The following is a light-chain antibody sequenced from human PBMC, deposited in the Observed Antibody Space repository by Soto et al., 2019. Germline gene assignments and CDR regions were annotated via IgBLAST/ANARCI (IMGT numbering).Light chain of an antibody. V-gene: IGKV3-11*01. J-gene: IGKJ5*01. CDR2: AGS. CDR3: QPRSNWPPIP. CDR1: QSISIN. Sequence: IVETHCPRTLTVTQGDRVTLSCRASQSISINLAWYQHKPGQAPRLLIHAGSTRATGIPARISGSGSGTDFTLTISSLEPDDFAVYYCQPRSNWPPIPSGQGTRLEI.